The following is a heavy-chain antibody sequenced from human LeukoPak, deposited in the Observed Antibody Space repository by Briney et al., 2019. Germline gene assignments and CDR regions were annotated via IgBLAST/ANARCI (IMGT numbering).Heavy chain of an antibody. CDR3: ARVQWLVRSAYYYYYMDV. J-gene: IGHJ6*03. CDR1: GGSISSYY. D-gene: IGHD6-19*01. V-gene: IGHV4-4*07. Sequence: SETLSLTCTVSGGSISSYYWSWIRQPAGKGLEWIGRIYTSGSTNYNPSLKSRVTMSVDTSKNQFSLKLSSVIAADTAVYYCARVQWLVRSAYYYYYMDVWGKGTTVTVSS. CDR2: IYTSGST.